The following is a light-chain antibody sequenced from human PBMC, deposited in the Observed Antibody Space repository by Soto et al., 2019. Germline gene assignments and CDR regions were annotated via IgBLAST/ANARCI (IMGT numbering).Light chain of an antibody. Sequence: DIQMTQSPSSLSASVGDSVTITCRATQSISSYLNWYQQKPGKAPTLLIFAASSLQSGVPSRFSGSGSGTDFTLTISSLQPEDFATYFCQQSYIMPLTFGPGTKVDIK. CDR2: AAS. V-gene: IGKV1-39*01. J-gene: IGKJ3*01. CDR1: QSISSY. CDR3: QQSYIMPLT.